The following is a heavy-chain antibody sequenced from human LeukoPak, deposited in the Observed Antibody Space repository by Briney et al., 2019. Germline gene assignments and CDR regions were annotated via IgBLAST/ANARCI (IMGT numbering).Heavy chain of an antibody. CDR1: GGSFSGYY. V-gene: IGHV4-34*01. D-gene: IGHD5-12*01. Sequence: PSETLSLTCAVYGGSFSGYYWSWIRQPPGKGLEWIGEINHSGSTNYNPSLKSRVTISVDTSKNQFSLKLSSVTAADTAVYYCARLYSGYDSDYWFDPWGQGTLVTVSS. CDR2: INHSGST. J-gene: IGHJ5*02. CDR3: ARLYSGYDSDYWFDP.